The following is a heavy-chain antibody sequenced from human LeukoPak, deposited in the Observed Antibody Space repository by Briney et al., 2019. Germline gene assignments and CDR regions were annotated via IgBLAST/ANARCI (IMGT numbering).Heavy chain of an antibody. CDR3: AKSMTTVVTRSFGTNPWYYFDY. D-gene: IGHD4-23*01. V-gene: IGHV3-48*01. Sequence: GGSLRLSCAASGFTFSTYNMNWVRQAPGKGLEWVSYISSSSSTIYYADSVKGRFTISRDNAKNSLYLQMNGLRAEDTAVYYCAKSMTTVVTRSFGTNPWYYFDYWGQGTLVTVSS. J-gene: IGHJ4*02. CDR1: GFTFSTYN. CDR2: ISSSSSTI.